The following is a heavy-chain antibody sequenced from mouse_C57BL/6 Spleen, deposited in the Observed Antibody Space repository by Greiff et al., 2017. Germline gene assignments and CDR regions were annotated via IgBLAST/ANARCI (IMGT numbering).Heavy chain of an antibody. CDR2: ISDGGSYT. V-gene: IGHV5-4*03. J-gene: IGHJ2*01. Sequence: EVKLVESGGGLVKPGGSLKLSCAASGFTFSSYAMSWVRQTPEKRLEWVATISDGGSYTYYPDNVKGRFTISRDNAKNNLYLQMSHLKSEDTAMYYCARGGGYGPFDYWGQGTTLTVSS. D-gene: IGHD1-2*01. CDR1: GFTFSSYA. CDR3: ARGGGYGPFDY.